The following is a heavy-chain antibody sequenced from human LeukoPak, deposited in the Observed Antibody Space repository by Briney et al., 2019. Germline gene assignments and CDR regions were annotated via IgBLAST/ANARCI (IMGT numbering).Heavy chain of an antibody. CDR3: ARRILGGSGWTFDS. CDR1: GGSISNTNW. Sequence: SETLSLTCGVSGGSISNTNWWTWVRQPPGKGLEWIGEVNLQGSTNYNPSLKSRVTIFIDTSKNQFSLNLHSVTAADTAVYYCARRILGGSGWTFDSWGQGTLVTVSS. CDR2: VNLQGST. D-gene: IGHD6-19*01. V-gene: IGHV4-4*02. J-gene: IGHJ4*02.